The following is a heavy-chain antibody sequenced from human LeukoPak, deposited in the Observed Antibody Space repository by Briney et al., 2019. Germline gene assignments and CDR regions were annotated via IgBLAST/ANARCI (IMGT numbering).Heavy chain of an antibody. CDR2: IGASGADT. V-gene: IGHV3-23*01. CDR3: AKRPRDSSGYYLGAFDG. D-gene: IGHD3-22*01. CDR1: GFTFSTYA. Sequence: GGSPRLFCTASGFTFSTYAMTWVRQAPGKGLDWVSGIGASGADTYYADSAKGRFTVSRDNSRNTLYLQMSSLRADDTAVYFCAKRPRDSSGYYLGAFDGWGQGTTVTVSS. J-gene: IGHJ3*01.